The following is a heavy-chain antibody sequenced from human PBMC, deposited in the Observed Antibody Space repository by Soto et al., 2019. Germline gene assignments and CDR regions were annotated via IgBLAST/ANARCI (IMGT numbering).Heavy chain of an antibody. J-gene: IGHJ6*02. CDR1: GFSLTTGKMG. CDR3: GRMNVDSYQFYYGMDV. D-gene: IGHD4-17*01. CDR2: IFSDNER. Sequence: QVTLKESGPALVKPTETLTLTCTVSGFSLTTGKMGVSWIRQPPGKALEWLAHIFSDNERSYSTSLQGRLTISKDTSGSQVVLSMTNVDPVDTATYYCGRMNVDSYQFYYGMDVWGQGTTVTVSS. V-gene: IGHV2-26*01.